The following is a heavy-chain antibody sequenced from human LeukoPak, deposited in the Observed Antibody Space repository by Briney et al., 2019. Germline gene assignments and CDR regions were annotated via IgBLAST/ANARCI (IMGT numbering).Heavy chain of an antibody. CDR3: ARGSSSWYSAFDI. D-gene: IGHD6-13*01. Sequence: PSETLSLTCTVSGGSISSYYWSWIRHPPGKGLEWIGYIYYSGSTNYNPSLKSRVTISVDTSKHQFSLKLSSVTAADTAVYYCARGSSSWYSAFDIWGQGTMVTVSS. J-gene: IGHJ3*02. CDR2: IYYSGST. CDR1: GGSISSYY. V-gene: IGHV4-59*01.